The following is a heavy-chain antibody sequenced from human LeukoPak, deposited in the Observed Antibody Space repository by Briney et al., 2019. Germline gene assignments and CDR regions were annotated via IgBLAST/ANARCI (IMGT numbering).Heavy chain of an antibody. Sequence: KPSETLSLTCTVSGGSISSSSYYWGWIRQPPGKGLEWIGSIYYSGSTYYNPSLESRVTISVDTSKNQFSLKLSSVTAADTAVYYCARGPVPAAKVSWFDPWGQGTLVTVSS. CDR3: ARGPVPAAKVSWFDP. J-gene: IGHJ5*02. V-gene: IGHV4-39*07. CDR1: GGSISSSSYY. CDR2: IYYSGST. D-gene: IGHD2-2*01.